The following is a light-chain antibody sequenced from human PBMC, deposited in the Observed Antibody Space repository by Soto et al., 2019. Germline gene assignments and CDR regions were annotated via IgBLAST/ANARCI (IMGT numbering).Light chain of an antibody. CDR1: QSVSNNY. J-gene: IGKJ1*01. Sequence: EIVLTQSPGTLSLSPGERATLSCRASQSVSNNYLAWYQQKPGEAPMLLIYGASNTATGIPDRLSGGGSGTDFTITISRLEPEDFAVYDCQQYGSSGTFGQGTKVDIK. CDR2: GAS. V-gene: IGKV3-20*01. CDR3: QQYGSSGT.